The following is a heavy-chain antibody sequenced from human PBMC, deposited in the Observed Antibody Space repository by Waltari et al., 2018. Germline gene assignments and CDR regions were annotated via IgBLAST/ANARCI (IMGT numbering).Heavy chain of an antibody. V-gene: IGHV4-38-2*01. CDR2: IYHSGRT. CDR3: ASGIGSARPH. D-gene: IGHD2-15*01. CDR1: GYSISSGYY. Sequence: QVQLQESGPGLVKPSESLSLTCAVSGYSISSGYYWGWIRQPPGKGLEWIGSIYHSGRTYDNPSLKSRVTISVDTSKNQVSLKLSSVTAADTAVYYCASGIGSARPHWGQGTLVTVSS. J-gene: IGHJ4*02.